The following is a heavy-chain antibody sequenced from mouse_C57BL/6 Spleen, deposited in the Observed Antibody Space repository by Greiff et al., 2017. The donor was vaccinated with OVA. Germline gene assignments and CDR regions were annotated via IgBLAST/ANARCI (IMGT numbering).Heavy chain of an antibody. CDR2: INPSNGGT. Sequence: QVQLQQPGTELVKPGASVKLSCKASGYTFTSYWMHWVKQRPGQGLEWIGNINPSNGGTNYNEKFKSKATLTVDKSSSTANMQLSSLTSEDSAVYYCARGGGNYGYFDVWGTGTTVTVSS. D-gene: IGHD2-1*01. V-gene: IGHV1-53*01. J-gene: IGHJ1*03. CDR1: GYTFTSYW. CDR3: ARGGGNYGYFDV.